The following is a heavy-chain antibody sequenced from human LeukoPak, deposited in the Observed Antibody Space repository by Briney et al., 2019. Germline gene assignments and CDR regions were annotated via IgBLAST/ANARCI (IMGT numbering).Heavy chain of an antibody. CDR2: ISAYNGNT. CDR3: ARALFLEWLSSNPFDY. CDR1: GYTFTSYG. Sequence: EASVKVYCKASGYTFTSYGISWVRQAPGQGLEWMGWISAYNGNTNYAQKLQGRVTMTTDTSTSTAYMELRSLRSDDTAVYYCARALFLEWLSSNPFDYWGQGTLVTVSS. D-gene: IGHD3-3*01. V-gene: IGHV1-18*01. J-gene: IGHJ4*02.